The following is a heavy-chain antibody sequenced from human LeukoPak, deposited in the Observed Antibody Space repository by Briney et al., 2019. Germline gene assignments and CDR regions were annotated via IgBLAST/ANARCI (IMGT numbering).Heavy chain of an antibody. CDR2: INPDTGGT. CDR3: AREADRGNWFDP. Sequence: GASVKVSCKASAYTFTGYYIHWVRQAPGQGLEWMGWINPDTGGTIYAQNFQGRVTMTRDTSVSTAYMEVSRLRSDDTAVYYCAREADRGNWFDPWGQGTLVTVSS. V-gene: IGHV1-2*02. J-gene: IGHJ5*02. CDR1: AYTFTGYY.